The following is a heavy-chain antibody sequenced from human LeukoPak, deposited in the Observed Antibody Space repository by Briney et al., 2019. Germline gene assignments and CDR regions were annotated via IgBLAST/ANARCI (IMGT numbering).Heavy chain of an antibody. CDR3: ARDTGWYFDL. D-gene: IGHD4-17*01. V-gene: IGHV3-74*01. CDR2: ITGDGSST. Sequence: GGSLRLSCAASGFAFSGYWMYWVRQPPGKGLVWVSRITGDGSSTTYADSVKGRFTISRGNAKNTLYLQMISLRAEDTAVYYCARDTGWYFDLWGRGTLVTVSS. J-gene: IGHJ2*01. CDR1: GFAFSGYW.